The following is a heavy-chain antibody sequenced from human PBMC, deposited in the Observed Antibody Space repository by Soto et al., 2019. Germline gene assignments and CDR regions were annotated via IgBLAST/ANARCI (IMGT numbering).Heavy chain of an antibody. Sequence: PSETLSLTCSVSGGSIGSSSYYFGWIRQPPGKGLEWIGSLYYTGTTYYNSSLKSRVTISADKSKNQFSLRLSSVTAADTAVYCCASTDAAAGSHRFDPCGQGTLVTVSS. CDR2: LYYTGTT. CDR1: GGSIGSSSYY. J-gene: IGHJ5*02. CDR3: ASTDAAAGSHRFDP. V-gene: IGHV4-39*07. D-gene: IGHD6-13*01.